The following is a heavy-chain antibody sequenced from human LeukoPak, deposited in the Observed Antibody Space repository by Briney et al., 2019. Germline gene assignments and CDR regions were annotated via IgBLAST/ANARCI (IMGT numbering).Heavy chain of an antibody. CDR3: ARDGGGRLEYFFDY. D-gene: IGHD3-3*01. Sequence: SETLSLTCTVSGYSISSPYYWGWIRQPPGKGLEWIGSMYHSRNTYYNPSLKSRVTISVDTSKNQFSLKLNSVTAADTAVYFCARDGGGRLEYFFDYWGQGTLVTVSS. V-gene: IGHV4-38-2*02. CDR1: GYSISSPYY. J-gene: IGHJ4*02. CDR2: MYHSRNT.